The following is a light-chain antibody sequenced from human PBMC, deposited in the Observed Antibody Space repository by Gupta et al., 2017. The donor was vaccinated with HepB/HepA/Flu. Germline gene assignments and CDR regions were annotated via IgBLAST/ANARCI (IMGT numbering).Light chain of an antibody. CDR2: AAS. CDR3: QQSYTIPT. Sequence: DIQMTQSPSSLSASVGDRVTLTCRASQSIRSYLNWYQQKPGKAPKLLIYAASSLESGVPSRFSGSGSGTDFTLTSTSLQPEDFASYYCQQSYTIPTFGGGTKVEIK. J-gene: IGKJ4*01. CDR1: QSIRSY. V-gene: IGKV1-39*01.